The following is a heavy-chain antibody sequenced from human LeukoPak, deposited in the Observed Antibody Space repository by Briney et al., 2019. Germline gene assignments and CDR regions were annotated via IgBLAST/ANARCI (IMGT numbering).Heavy chain of an antibody. CDR3: ARGYPDYYDSSGYYPYLIQDY. CDR1: GFTVSSNS. Sequence: GGSLRLSCAASGFTVSSNSMSWVRQAPGKGLERVSVIYSGGSTYYADSVKGRFTISRDNSKNTLYLQMNSLRAEDTAVYYCARGYPDYYDSSGYYPYLIQDYWGQGTLVTVSS. D-gene: IGHD3-22*01. V-gene: IGHV3-53*01. J-gene: IGHJ4*02. CDR2: IYSGGST.